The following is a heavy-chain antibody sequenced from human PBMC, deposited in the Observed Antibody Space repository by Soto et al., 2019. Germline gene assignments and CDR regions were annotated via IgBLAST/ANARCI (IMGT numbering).Heavy chain of an antibody. Sequence: QVQLVESGGGVVQPGRSLRLSCAASGCIFKSYGLHWVRQAPGKGLEWVGLVSDDGNSQYYADSLKGRFTISRDNSKNTLVLQMNSLITEYTAVYYCAKVLYDDYVMDVWGQGTTGTVSS. CDR1: GCIFKSYG. V-gene: IGHV3-30*18. CDR3: AKVLYDDYVMDV. CDR2: VSDDGNSQ. J-gene: IGHJ6*02. D-gene: IGHD2-2*02.